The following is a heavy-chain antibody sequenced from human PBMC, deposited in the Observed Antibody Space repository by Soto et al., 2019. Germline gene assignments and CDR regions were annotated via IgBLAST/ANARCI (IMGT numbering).Heavy chain of an antibody. D-gene: IGHD3-10*01. J-gene: IGHJ4*02. CDR3: ARYCSSASCCYGSGSYYDY. CDR2: INAGNGNT. V-gene: IGHV1-3*01. Sequence: ASVKVSCKASGYTFTSYAMHWVRQAPGQRLEWMGWINAGNGNTKYSQKFQGRVTITRDTSASTAYMELSSLRSEDTAVYYCARYCSSASCCYGSGSYYDYWGQGTLVTVSS. CDR1: GYTFTSYA.